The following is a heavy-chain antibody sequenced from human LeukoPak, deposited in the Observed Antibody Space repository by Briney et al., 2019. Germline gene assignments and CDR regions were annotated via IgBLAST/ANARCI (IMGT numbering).Heavy chain of an antibody. D-gene: IGHD6-13*01. V-gene: IGHV2-5*01. CDR2: IYWNDDK. Sequence: SGPTLVNPTQTLTVTCTFSGFSLGTSGVGVGWIRQPPGKALEWLAVIYWNDDKRYSPSLKSRLTITKDTSKNQVVLTMTNMDPVDTATYYCARSPMFSSSWSGGWFDPWGQGTLVTVSS. J-gene: IGHJ5*02. CDR3: ARSPMFSSSWSGGWFDP. CDR1: GFSLGTSGVG.